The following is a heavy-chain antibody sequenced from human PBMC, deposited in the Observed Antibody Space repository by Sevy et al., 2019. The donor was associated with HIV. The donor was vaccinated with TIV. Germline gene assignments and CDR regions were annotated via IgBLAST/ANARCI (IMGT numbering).Heavy chain of an antibody. V-gene: IGHV3-15*01. Sequence: GGSLRLSCAASGFTFSNAWMSWVRQAPGKGLEWVGRIKSKTDGGTTDYAAPGKGRFTISRDDSKNTLYLQMNSLKTEDTAVYYCTTEITMVRGPFDCWGQGTLVTVSS. J-gene: IGHJ4*02. D-gene: IGHD3-10*01. CDR3: TTEITMVRGPFDC. CDR1: GFTFSNAW. CDR2: IKSKTDGGTT.